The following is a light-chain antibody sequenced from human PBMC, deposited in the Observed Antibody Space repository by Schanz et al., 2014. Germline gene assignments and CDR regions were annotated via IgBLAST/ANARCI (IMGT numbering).Light chain of an antibody. J-gene: IGKJ4*01. Sequence: EIVMTQSPATLSVSPGERVTLSCRASQSLSSSYVAWYQQKPGQAPRLLIYDASNRATGIPARFSGSGSGTDFTLTISSLEPEDFAVYYCQQRSNWPLTFGGGTKVEIK. CDR1: QSLSSSY. V-gene: IGKV3-11*01. CDR3: QQRSNWPLT. CDR2: DAS.